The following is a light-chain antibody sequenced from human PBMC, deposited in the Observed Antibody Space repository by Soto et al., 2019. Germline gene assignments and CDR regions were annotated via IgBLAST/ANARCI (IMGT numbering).Light chain of an antibody. J-gene: IGKJ1*01. CDR2: WAS. CDR3: QQYYTTPVT. CDR1: QTVLYTPNY. V-gene: IGKV4-1*01. Sequence: DIVMTQSPDSLAVSLGERATINCKSSQTVLYTPNYLAWYQQKPGQPPKLLIYWASTRESGVPDRFSGSGSGTDFTLTISSLQAEDVAVYYCQQYYTTPVTFGQGTKVEIK.